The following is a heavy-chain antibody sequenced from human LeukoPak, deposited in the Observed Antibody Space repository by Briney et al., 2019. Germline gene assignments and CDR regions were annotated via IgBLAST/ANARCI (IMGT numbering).Heavy chain of an antibody. CDR1: GYSISSGYY. V-gene: IGHV4-38-2*01. CDR3: ARVGCSSISCYPRRDY. CDR2: IYHSGST. Sequence: SETLSLTCAVSGYSISSGYYWGWIRQPPGKGLEWIGSIYHSGSTYYNPSLKSRITISVDTSKNQFSLKLSSVTAADTAVYYCARVGCSSISCYPRRDYWGQGTLVSVSS. D-gene: IGHD2-2*01. J-gene: IGHJ4*02.